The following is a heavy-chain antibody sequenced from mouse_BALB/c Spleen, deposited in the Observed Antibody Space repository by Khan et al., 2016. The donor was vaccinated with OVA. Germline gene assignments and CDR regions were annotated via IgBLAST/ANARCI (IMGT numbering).Heavy chain of an antibody. D-gene: IGHD1-1*01. CDR3: ASGGGTVPFAY. J-gene: IGHJ3*01. CDR2: ISDLAYTI. Sequence: EVELVESGGGLVQPGGSRKLSCAASGFTFSDYGMAWVRQAPGKGPEWVAFISDLAYTIYYADTVTGRFTISRENAKNTLYLEMSSLRSEDTAIYYCASGGGTVPFAYWGLGTLVTVSA. V-gene: IGHV5-15*02. CDR1: GFTFSDYG.